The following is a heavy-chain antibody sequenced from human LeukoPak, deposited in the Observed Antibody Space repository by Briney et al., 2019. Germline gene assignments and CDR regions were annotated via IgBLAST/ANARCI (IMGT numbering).Heavy chain of an antibody. CDR2: IYSGGTT. CDR3: ARVDTVMAYYFDL. J-gene: IGHJ4*02. CDR1: GFTVSTNC. V-gene: IGHV3-53*04. D-gene: IGHD5-18*01. Sequence: GGSLRLSCAASGFTVSTNCMTWVRQAPGKGLEWVSTIYSGGTTYYSDSVMGRFTISRHNSRNTLYLQMNSLRAEDTAAYYCARVDTVMAYYFDLWGQGTLVTVSS.